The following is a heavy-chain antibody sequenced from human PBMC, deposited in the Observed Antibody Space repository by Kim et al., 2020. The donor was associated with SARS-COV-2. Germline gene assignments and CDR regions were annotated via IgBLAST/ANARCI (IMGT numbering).Heavy chain of an antibody. Sequence: GGSLRLSCAASGFTFSSYAMSWVRQAPGKGLEWVSAISGSGGSTYYADSVKGRFNISRDNSKNTLYLQMNSLRAEDTAVYYCAKDSSYGSGSKVFDYWGQGTLVTVSS. J-gene: IGHJ4*02. D-gene: IGHD3-10*01. V-gene: IGHV3-23*01. CDR3: AKDSSYGSGSKVFDY. CDR1: GFTFSSYA. CDR2: ISGSGGST.